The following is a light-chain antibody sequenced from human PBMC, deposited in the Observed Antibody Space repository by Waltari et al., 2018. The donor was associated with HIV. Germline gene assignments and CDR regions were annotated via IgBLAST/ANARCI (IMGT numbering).Light chain of an antibody. CDR3: MIWHGNIWV. V-gene: IGLV5-45*03. CDR1: SGINVGNHR. J-gene: IGLJ3*02. Sequence: QAVLTQPSSLSASPGASASLPCTLRSGINVGNHRIYWYQQKPGSPPRYLLRYKSDSDKQLASGVPSRFSGSTDVPANAGSLVISGLQSEDEADYYCMIWHGNIWVFGGGTKLTVL. CDR2: YKSDSDK.